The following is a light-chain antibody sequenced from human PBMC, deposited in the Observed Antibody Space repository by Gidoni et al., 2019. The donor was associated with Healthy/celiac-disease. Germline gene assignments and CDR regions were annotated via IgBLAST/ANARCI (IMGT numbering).Light chain of an antibody. Sequence: EIVLTQSPATLSLSPGERATLSCRASQSVSSYLAWYQQTPGQAPRLLIYDASNRATGIPARFSGSGSGTDFTLTISSLEPEDFAVYYCQQRSNWPPWTFGQXTKVEIK. CDR3: QQRSNWPPWT. CDR2: DAS. V-gene: IGKV3-11*01. J-gene: IGKJ1*01. CDR1: QSVSSY.